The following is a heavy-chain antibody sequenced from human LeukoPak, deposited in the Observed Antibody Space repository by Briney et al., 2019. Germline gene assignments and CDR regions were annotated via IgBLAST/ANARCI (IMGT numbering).Heavy chain of an antibody. J-gene: IGHJ3*02. CDR1: GDSISSGGYY. D-gene: IGHD2-8*01. Sequence: PSQTLSLTCTVSGDSISSGGYYWRWVRQQPGKGLVWNGYIYYSGSTYYNPSLKSRVTISVDTSKNQFSLKLSSVTAADTAVYYWAKWCVLWVAFDIWGQGTMVTVSS. CDR2: IYYSGST. V-gene: IGHV4-31*03. CDR3: AKWCVLWVAFDI.